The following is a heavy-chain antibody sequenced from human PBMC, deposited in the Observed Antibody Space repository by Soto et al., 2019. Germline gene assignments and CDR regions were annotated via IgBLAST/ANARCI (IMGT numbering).Heavy chain of an antibody. Sequence: EVHLEESGGAVVQPGGSLRLSCAASGFTFDDFAMCWVRQVPGKGLEWISLVNWGGDTTFYAESVKGRFIISRDKTKNSVYLQMTSLRSEDSAIYYCAKGATVTTHYQYYGMDVWGQGTTVTVSS. CDR2: VNWGGDTT. CDR3: AKGATVTTHYQYYGMDV. J-gene: IGHJ6*02. V-gene: IGHV3-43D*04. D-gene: IGHD4-17*01. CDR1: GFTFDDFA.